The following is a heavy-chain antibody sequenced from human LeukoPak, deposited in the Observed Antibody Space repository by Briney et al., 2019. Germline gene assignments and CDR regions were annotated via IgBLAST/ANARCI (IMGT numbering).Heavy chain of an antibody. J-gene: IGHJ4*02. D-gene: IGHD3-10*01. CDR3: ARVSYYGPQRY. V-gene: IGHV1-18*01. CDR2: ISAYNGNT. CDR1: GYTFTSYG. Sequence: SVXXSCKASGYTFTSYGISWVRQAPGQGLEWMGWISAYNGNTNYAQKLQGRVTMTTDTSTSTAYMELRSLRSDDTAVYYCARVSYYGPQRYWGQGTLVTVSS.